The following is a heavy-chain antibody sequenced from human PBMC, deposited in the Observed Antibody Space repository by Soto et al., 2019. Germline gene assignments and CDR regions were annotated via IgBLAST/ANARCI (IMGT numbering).Heavy chain of an antibody. J-gene: IGHJ6*02. CDR3: GREQEDEGSSSLRVYYGVDV. V-gene: IGHV3-21*06. Sequence: EVQLVESGGGPVKSGQSLRLSCVASGFTLSNYRMTWVRQGPGKGLEWVSSINSRADYTHYTESVKGRFTISRDNAKNSVFLQMTSLRAEDAAVYYCGREQEDEGSSSLRVYYGVDVWGQGTTVIVSS. D-gene: IGHD6-6*01. CDR2: INSRADYT. CDR1: GFTLSNYR.